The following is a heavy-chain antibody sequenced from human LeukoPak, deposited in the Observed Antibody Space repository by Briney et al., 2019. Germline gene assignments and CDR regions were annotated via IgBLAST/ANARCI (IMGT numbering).Heavy chain of an antibody. CDR2: ISAYNGNT. V-gene: IGHV1-18*01. CDR1: GYTFTSYG. Sequence: ASVKVSCKASGYTFTSYGISWVRQAPGQGLEWMGWISAYNGNTNYAQKLQGRVTMTTGTSTSTAYMELRSLRSDDTAVYYCARQELSWRGNYYYYYYMDVWGKGTTVTVSS. CDR3: ARQELSWRGNYYYYYYMDV. J-gene: IGHJ6*03. D-gene: IGHD6-13*01.